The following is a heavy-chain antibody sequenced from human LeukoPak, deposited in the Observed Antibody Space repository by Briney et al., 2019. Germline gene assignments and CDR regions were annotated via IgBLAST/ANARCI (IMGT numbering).Heavy chain of an antibody. D-gene: IGHD6-19*01. CDR1: GFTFSSYS. J-gene: IGHJ4*02. CDR3: ARDYGSGWYNFDY. V-gene: IGHV3-21*01. CDR2: ISSSRSYI. Sequence: GGSLRLSCAASGFTFSSYSMNWVRQAPGKGLEWVSSISSSRSYIYYADSVKGRFTISRDNAKNSLYLQMNSLRAEDTAVYYCARDYGSGWYNFDYWGQGTLVTVSS.